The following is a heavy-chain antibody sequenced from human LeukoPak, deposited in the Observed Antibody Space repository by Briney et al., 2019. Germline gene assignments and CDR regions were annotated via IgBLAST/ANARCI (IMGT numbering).Heavy chain of an antibody. CDR2: MNPHSGNT. D-gene: IGHD2-15*01. V-gene: IGHV1-8*01. J-gene: IGHJ6*03. CDR1: RYTFTSYD. Sequence: ASVKVSCKPSRYTFTSYDIDWVRQATGQGLEWMGWMNPHSGNTGYAQKFQGRVTMTNNTSITTAYMELSSLRSEDTAVYYCARALSWAAYSYYYMDVWGKGTTVTVSS. CDR3: ARALSWAAYSYYYMDV.